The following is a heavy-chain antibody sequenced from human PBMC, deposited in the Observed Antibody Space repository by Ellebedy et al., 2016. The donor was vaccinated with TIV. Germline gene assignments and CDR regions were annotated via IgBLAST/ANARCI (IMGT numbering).Heavy chain of an antibody. CDR3: ARRDYSASCLDS. J-gene: IGHJ4*02. Sequence: GGSLRLXXKASGFSFTNYWIAWVRQMPGKGLEWMGVLYPGNSDTRYSPSFQGQVTISADKSIATAYLQWSSLKASDTATYYCARRDYSASCLDSWGQGTLLTVSS. CDR2: LYPGNSDT. D-gene: IGHD2-21*01. CDR1: GFSFTNYW. V-gene: IGHV5-51*01.